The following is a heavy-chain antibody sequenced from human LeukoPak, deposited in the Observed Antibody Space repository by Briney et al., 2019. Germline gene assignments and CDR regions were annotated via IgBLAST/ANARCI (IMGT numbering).Heavy chain of an antibody. V-gene: IGHV4-34*01. CDR1: GGSFRGYY. CDR2: INHSGSI. J-gene: IGHJ6*02. CDR3: ARISHYGMDV. Sequence: SETLSLTCVVYGGSFRGYYWSWIRQPPGKGLEWIGEINHSGSINYNPSLKSRVTMSIDTSKNEFSLKLSSVTAADTAVYYCARISHYGMDVWGQGTTVTVSS.